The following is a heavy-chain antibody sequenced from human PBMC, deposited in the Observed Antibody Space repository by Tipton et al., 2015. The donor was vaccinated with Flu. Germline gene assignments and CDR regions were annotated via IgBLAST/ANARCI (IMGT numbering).Heavy chain of an antibody. Sequence: TLSLTCSVSGGSMRSSDYRWGWIRQPPGKGLEWIGNIHNSGTYKLVWKADYYPSLRTRVTISVDTSKSQFSLKLSSVTAADTAVYYCARDIGGGYGYYFYGMDVWGQGTTVTVSS. CDR1: GGSMRSSDYR. CDR2: IHNSGTY. CDR3: ARDIGGGYGYYFYGMDV. D-gene: IGHD2-15*01. J-gene: IGHJ6*02. V-gene: IGHV4-61*08.